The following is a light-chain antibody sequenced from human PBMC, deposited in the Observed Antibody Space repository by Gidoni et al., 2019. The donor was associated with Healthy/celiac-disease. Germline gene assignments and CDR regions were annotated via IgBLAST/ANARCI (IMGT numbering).Light chain of an antibody. CDR2: DAS. CDR1: QSVSSY. CDR3: QQRSNLPLT. Sequence: EIVLTQSPAALSLSPGERATLSCRASQSVSSYLAWYQQKPGQAPRLLIYDASNRATGIPARFSGSGSGTDFTLTISSLEPEDFAVYYCQQRSNLPLTFGGXTKVEIQ. V-gene: IGKV3-11*01. J-gene: IGKJ4*01.